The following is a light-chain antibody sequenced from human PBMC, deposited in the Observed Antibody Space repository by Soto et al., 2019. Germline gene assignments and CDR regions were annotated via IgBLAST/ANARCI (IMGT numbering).Light chain of an antibody. Sequence: QSALTQPASVSGSPGQSITISCTGTSSDVGGYNYVSWYQHHPGKAPKLMIYEVSNRPSGVSNRFSGSKSGNTASLTISGLQAEDEADYYCSSYTSRSTLGVFGGGTKLTVL. CDR2: EVS. J-gene: IGLJ3*02. V-gene: IGLV2-14*01. CDR3: SSYTSRSTLGV. CDR1: SSDVGGYNY.